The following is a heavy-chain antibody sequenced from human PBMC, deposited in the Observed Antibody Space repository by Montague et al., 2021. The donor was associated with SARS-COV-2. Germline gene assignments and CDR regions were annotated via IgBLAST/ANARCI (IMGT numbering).Heavy chain of an antibody. D-gene: IGHD5-12*01. CDR3: ARDRGLSGFYGYDPLYFYGMDV. Sequence: SETLSLTCTVSGASIRDYYWSWIRQPSGKGLEWIGYIYESGSTKSNPSLTSRLIMSVDTSRNQFSLTLSSVTTADTAVYYCARDRGLSGFYGYDPLYFYGMDVWDQGTTVSVSS. V-gene: IGHV4-59*01. CDR1: GASIRDYY. J-gene: IGHJ6*02. CDR2: IYESGST.